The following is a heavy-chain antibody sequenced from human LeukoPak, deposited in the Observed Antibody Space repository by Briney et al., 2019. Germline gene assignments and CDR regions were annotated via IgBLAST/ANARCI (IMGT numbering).Heavy chain of an antibody. D-gene: IGHD3-3*01. J-gene: IGHJ4*02. CDR1: GYTFTVYY. CDR2: INPNSGGT. V-gene: IGHV1-2*02. CDR3: ARAGFWSGYSVDY. Sequence: RASVKVSFKASGYTFTVYYMRWVRQPPGQGLEWMGWINPNSGGTNYAQKVQGRVTMTRDTSISTAYMELSRLRSDDTGVYYCARAGFWSGYSVDYWGQGTLVTVSS.